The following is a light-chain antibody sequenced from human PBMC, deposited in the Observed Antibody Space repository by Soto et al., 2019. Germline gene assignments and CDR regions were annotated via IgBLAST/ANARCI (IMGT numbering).Light chain of an antibody. CDR2: EVS. Sequence: QSVLTQPASVSGSPGQSITISCTGTSSDVGSYNLVSWYQQPPGKAPKLMIYEVSKRPSGVSNRFSGSKSGNTASLTLSGLHAEDEADYYCCSYAGRSTLYVFGTGTKLTVL. V-gene: IGLV2-23*02. J-gene: IGLJ1*01. CDR3: CSYAGRSTLYV. CDR1: SSDVGSYNL.